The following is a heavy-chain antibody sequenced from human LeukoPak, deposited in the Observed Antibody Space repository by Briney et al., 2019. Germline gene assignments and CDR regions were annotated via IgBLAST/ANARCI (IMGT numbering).Heavy chain of an antibody. Sequence: PSETLSLTCAVYGGSFSGYYWSWIRQPPGKGLEWIGEINHSGSTNYNPSLKSRVTISVDTSKNQFSLKLSSVTAADTAVYYCARGDRGGGSSDGMDVWGQGTTVTVSS. CDR2: INHSGST. CDR3: ARGDRGGGSSDGMDV. D-gene: IGHD3-16*02. CDR1: GGSFSGYY. J-gene: IGHJ6*02. V-gene: IGHV4-34*01.